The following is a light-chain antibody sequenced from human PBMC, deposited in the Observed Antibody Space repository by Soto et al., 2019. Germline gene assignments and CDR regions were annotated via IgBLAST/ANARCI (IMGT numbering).Light chain of an antibody. J-gene: IGKJ1*01. Sequence: DVVMTQSPLSLPVTLGQPASISCRSSRSLLYSDGNTYLNWFQQRPGQPPRRLIYKVSNRDSGVPDRVSGSGTHTDFTLKISRGEAEDVGVYYCMKSVYWPPGRAFGQGTKVEIK. CDR3: MKSVYWPPGRA. CDR1: RSLLYSDGNTY. V-gene: IGKV2-30*01. CDR2: KVS.